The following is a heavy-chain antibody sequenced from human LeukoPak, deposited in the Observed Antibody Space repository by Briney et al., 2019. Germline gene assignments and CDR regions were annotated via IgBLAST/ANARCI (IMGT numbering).Heavy chain of an antibody. CDR3: ARRMGYCSGGSCLNWFDP. J-gene: IGHJ5*02. Sequence: GESLEISCEGSGYLFTSYWISWGRPLPRKGLEWMGRIDTSDSYTNDSPSFQGHVTISADKSISTAYLQWSSLKASDTAMYYCARRMGYCSGGSCLNWFDPWGQGTLVTVSS. CDR2: IDTSDSYT. V-gene: IGHV5-10-1*01. D-gene: IGHD2-15*01. CDR1: GYLFTSYW.